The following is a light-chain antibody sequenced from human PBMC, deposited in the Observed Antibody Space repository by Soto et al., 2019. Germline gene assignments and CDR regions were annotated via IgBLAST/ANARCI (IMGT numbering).Light chain of an antibody. CDR3: SSYVASNTLA. Sequence: QSALTQPPSASGSPGQSVAISCTGTTSDVGGYNYVSWYQQHPGKAPKLIIYDVSTRPSAVPDRFSGSKSGNTASLTVSGLKGEDEADYYCSSYVASNTLAFGGGTKVTVL. CDR1: TSDVGGYNY. J-gene: IGLJ2*01. CDR2: DVS. V-gene: IGLV2-8*01.